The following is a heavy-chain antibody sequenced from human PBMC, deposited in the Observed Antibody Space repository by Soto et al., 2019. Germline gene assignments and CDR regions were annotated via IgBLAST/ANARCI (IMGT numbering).Heavy chain of an antibody. V-gene: IGHV1-18*01. CDR3: ARDRVVVPTATEHYYYGMDV. Sequence: ASVKVSCKASGYTFTSYGISWVRQAPGQGLEWMGWISAYNGNTNYAQKLQGRVTLTTDTSTSTAYMELRSLRSDDTAVYYCARDRVVVPTATEHYYYGMDVWGQGTTVTVSS. D-gene: IGHD2-2*01. CDR2: ISAYNGNT. J-gene: IGHJ6*02. CDR1: GYTFTSYG.